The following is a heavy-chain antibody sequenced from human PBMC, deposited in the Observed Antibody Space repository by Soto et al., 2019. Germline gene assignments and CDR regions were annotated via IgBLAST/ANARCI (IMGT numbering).Heavy chain of an antibody. CDR3: ARDQSSGVFDY. D-gene: IGHD3-22*01. J-gene: IGHJ4*02. Sequence: QVQLVQSGGEVKQPGASVKVSCKATGYTFINSAIAWARQAPGQGLEWMGWISPYNGNTNYAQSVQGRVTITTDTSTSTAYMEIRSLRFDDTAVYYCARDQSSGVFDYWGQGTLVTVST. V-gene: IGHV1-18*04. CDR1: GYTFINSA. CDR2: ISPYNGNT.